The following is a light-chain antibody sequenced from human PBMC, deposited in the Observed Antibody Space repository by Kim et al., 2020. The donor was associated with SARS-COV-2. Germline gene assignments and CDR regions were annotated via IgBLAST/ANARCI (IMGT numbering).Light chain of an antibody. V-gene: IGKV1-33*01. CDR3: QHNANLPYT. Sequence: ASIGDRVTISCQGSQAIYTHLNWYQQRPGKAPILLIYDASKLETGAPSRFSGSGSGTHFSLTISSLQPTDVATYYCQHNANLPYTFGPGTKVDIK. CDR2: DAS. CDR1: QAIYTH. J-gene: IGKJ3*01.